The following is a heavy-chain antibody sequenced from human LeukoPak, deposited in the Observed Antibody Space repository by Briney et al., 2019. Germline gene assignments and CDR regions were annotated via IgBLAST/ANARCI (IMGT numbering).Heavy chain of an antibody. Sequence: SETLSLTCAVSGYSISSGYYWGWIRQPPGKGLEWIGSIYHSGSTYYNPSLKSRVTISVDTSKNQFSLKLSSVTAADTAVYYCARHSPSGGKRSFDYWGQGTLVTVSS. J-gene: IGHJ4*02. V-gene: IGHV4-38-2*01. CDR3: ARHSPSGGKRSFDY. CDR1: GYSISSGYY. CDR2: IYHSGST. D-gene: IGHD2-15*01.